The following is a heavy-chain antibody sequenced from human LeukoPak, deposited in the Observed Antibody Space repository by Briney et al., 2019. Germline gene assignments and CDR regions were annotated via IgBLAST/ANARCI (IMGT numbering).Heavy chain of an antibody. CDR1: GGTFSSYP. V-gene: IGHV1-69*06. CDR2: IIPIFGTA. J-gene: IGHJ4*02. D-gene: IGHD6-13*01. Sequence: SVKVSCKASGGTFSSYPISWVRQAPGQGLEWMGGIIPIFGTANYAQKFQGRVTITADKSTSTAYMELSSLRSEDTAVYYCARDSVWGQSSSWYHGLDYWGQGTLVTVSS. CDR3: ARDSVWGQSSSWYHGLDY.